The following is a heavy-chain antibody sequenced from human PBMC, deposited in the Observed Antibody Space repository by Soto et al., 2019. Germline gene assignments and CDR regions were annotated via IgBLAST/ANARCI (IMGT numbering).Heavy chain of an antibody. D-gene: IGHD6-19*01. V-gene: IGHV3-72*01. CDR1: GFSFSDCY. Sequence: EVQLVESGGGLVQPGGSLRLSCEASGFSFSDCYMDWVRQAPGKGLEWVGRTRNKANSYTTEYAASVKGRFTLSRDESKTSLYLQMNGLKTEDTAMYYCTNRGGSSGWQYGVEVWGRGTAVTVSS. CDR2: TRNKANSYTT. CDR3: TNRGGSSGWQYGVEV. J-gene: IGHJ6*02.